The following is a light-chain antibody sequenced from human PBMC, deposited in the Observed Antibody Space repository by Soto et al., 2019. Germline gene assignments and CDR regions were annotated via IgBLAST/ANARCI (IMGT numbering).Light chain of an antibody. J-gene: IGLJ1*01. Sequence: QSVLTQPPSASGTPGQRITISCSGSSSNIGNDFVYWYQQLPGTAPKLLIYHDNQRPSGVPDRFSGSKSGTSASLVIGGLRSEVEANFYWASWKNNLRVYVFGTATKLP. CDR3: ASWKNNLRVYV. CDR1: SSNIGNDF. CDR2: HDN. V-gene: IGLV1-47*02.